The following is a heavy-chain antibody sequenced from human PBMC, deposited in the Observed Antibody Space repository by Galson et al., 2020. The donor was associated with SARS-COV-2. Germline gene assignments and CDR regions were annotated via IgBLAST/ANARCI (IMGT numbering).Heavy chain of an antibody. CDR2: INHSGST. CDR1: GGSFSGYY. V-gene: IGHV4-34*01. J-gene: IGHJ6*02. Sequence: SETLSLTCAVYGGSFSGYYWSWIRQPPGKGLEWIGEINHSGSTNYNPSLKSRVTISVDTSKNQFSLKVSSVTAADTAVYYCARGRYSSSWYGLVGLLVPLAGMDVWGQGTTVTVSS. CDR3: ARGRYSSSWYGLVGLLVPLAGMDV. D-gene: IGHD6-13*01.